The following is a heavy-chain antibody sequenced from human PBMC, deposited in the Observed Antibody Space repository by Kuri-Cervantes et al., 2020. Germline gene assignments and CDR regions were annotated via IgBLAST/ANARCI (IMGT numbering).Heavy chain of an antibody. CDR3: ARDMGY. CDR1: GFTFDDYA. V-gene: IGHV3-20*04. CDR2: INWNGDGT. D-gene: IGHD3-10*01. Sequence: GESLKISCAASGFTFDDYAMHWVRQAPGKGLEWVSGINWNGDGTVYAASVKGRFTISRDNAKNSLYLQVNSLRVEDTAVYYCARDMGYWGRGTLVTVSS. J-gene: IGHJ4*02.